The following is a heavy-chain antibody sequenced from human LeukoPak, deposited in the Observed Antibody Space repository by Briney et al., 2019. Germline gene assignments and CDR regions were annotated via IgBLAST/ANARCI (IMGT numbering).Heavy chain of an antibody. D-gene: IGHD6-13*01. CDR3: ARITGIEAAGDY. J-gene: IGHJ4*02. CDR2: IKHDGSEK. CDR1: GFTFSTYW. V-gene: IGHV3-7*04. Sequence: GGSLRLSCAASGFTFSTYWMSWVRQAPGKGLEWVANIKHDGSEKYYVDSVKGRFTISRDNAKNSLYLQLNSLRAEDTAVYYCARITGIEAAGDYWGQGTLVTDSS.